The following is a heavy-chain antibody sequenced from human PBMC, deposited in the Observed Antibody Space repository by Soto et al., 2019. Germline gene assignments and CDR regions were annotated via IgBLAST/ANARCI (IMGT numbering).Heavy chain of an antibody. D-gene: IGHD2-15*01. J-gene: IGHJ6*02. Sequence: QVQLVESGRGEVQPGRTLRLSCAASGFTFSSYAMHWVRQAPGKGLEWVAVISYDGSNKYYADSVKGRFTISRDNSKNTLYLQMNSLRAEDTAVYYCAVLRLSRYYYYGMDVWGQGTTVTVSS. V-gene: IGHV3-30-3*01. CDR2: ISYDGSNK. CDR1: GFTFSSYA. CDR3: AVLRLSRYYYYGMDV.